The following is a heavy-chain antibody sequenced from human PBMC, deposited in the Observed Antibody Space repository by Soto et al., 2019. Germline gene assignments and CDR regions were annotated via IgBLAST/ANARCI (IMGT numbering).Heavy chain of an antibody. V-gene: IGHV4-31*03. CDR3: AREDGP. CDR2: IYYSGST. Sequence: QVQLQESGPGLVKPSQTLSLTCTVSGGAISIGGFYWSWIRQYSGKGLEWIGYIYYSGSTYYNPCLKSRITISVDTSKNQFSLKLNAVTAADTAMYYCAREDGPWGQGTLVTVSS. CDR1: GGAISIGGFY. J-gene: IGHJ4*02.